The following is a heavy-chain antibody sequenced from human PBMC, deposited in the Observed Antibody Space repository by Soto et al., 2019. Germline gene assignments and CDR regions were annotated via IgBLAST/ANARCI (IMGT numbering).Heavy chain of an antibody. Sequence: SETLSLTCAVYIEPFTGYFWSWIRQPPGKGLEWMGEIYHDGIINYNPSLKSRVTMSIDASRKQFSLKLTSVTAADAGLYFCARQRDGREGDYWGQGTLVTVSS. J-gene: IGHJ4*02. D-gene: IGHD1-26*01. CDR1: IEPFTGYF. CDR3: ARQRDGREGDY. V-gene: IGHV4-34*01. CDR2: IYHDGII.